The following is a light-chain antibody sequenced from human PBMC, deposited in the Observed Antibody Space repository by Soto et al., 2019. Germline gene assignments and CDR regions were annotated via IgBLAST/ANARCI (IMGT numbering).Light chain of an antibody. CDR2: KAS. CDR1: QTISSW. Sequence: DIHMTQSPSTLSGAVGDRVTITFRASQTISSWLAWYQQKPGKAPKLLIYKASTLKSGVPSRFSGSGSGTEFTLTISSLQTDDFSTYYCQQYHSYWTFGQGTKVDI. J-gene: IGKJ1*01. CDR3: QQYHSYWT. V-gene: IGKV1-5*03.